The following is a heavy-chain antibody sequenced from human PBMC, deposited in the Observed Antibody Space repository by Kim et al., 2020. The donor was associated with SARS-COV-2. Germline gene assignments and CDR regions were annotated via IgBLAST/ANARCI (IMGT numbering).Heavy chain of an antibody. Sequence: SETLSLTCAVYGGSFSGYYWTWIRQSPGRGLEWIGEINHSRITKYKPSLRSRVTMSVDTSKSQFSLRLTSMSAADSGVYYCARSRSGLDVWGLGTTVTV. CDR3: ARSRSGLDV. CDR1: GGSFSGYY. CDR2: INHSRIT. V-gene: IGHV4-34*01. J-gene: IGHJ6*02.